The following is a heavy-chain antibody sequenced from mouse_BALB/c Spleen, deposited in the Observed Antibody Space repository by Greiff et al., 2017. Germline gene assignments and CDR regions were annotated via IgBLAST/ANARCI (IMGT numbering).Heavy chain of an antibody. CDR2: IWSGGST. D-gene: IGHD2-14*01. J-gene: IGHJ4*01. Sequence: VKLVESGPGLVQPSQSLSITCTVSGFSLTSYGVHWVRQSPGKGLEWLGVIWSGGSTDYNAAFISRLSISKDNSKSQVFFKMNSLQANDTAIYYCARSYRYEGYAMDYWGQGTSVTVSS. CDR3: ARSYRYEGYAMDY. V-gene: IGHV2-2*02. CDR1: GFSLTSYG.